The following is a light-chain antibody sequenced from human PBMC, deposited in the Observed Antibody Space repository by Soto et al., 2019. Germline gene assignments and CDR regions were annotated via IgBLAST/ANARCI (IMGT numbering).Light chain of an antibody. CDR3: EQRADWPPLT. CDR1: QSVSSY. CDR2: DAT. J-gene: IGKJ4*01. Sequence: EIVLTQSPATLSLSPGERATLSCRASQSVSSYLAWYQHKPGQAPRLLIYDATNRATGIPARFSGSGSGTDFPLTISSLAPEDFAVYYCEQRADWPPLTFGGGTKVEIK. V-gene: IGKV3-11*01.